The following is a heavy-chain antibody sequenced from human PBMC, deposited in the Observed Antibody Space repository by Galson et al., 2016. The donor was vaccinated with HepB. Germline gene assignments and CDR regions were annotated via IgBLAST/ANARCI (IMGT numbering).Heavy chain of an antibody. J-gene: IGHJ4*02. Sequence: SLRLSCAASGFTFSSYSMNWVRRAPGKGLEWVSYISSASSTIYYADSVKGRFTISRDNAKNSLYLQMNSLRDEDTAVYYCAREKTDTIDYWGQGTLVTVSS. CDR1: GFTFSSYS. D-gene: IGHD5-18*01. CDR2: ISSASSTI. V-gene: IGHV3-48*02. CDR3: AREKTDTIDY.